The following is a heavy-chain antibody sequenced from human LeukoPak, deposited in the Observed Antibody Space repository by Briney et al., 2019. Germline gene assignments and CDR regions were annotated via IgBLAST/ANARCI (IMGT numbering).Heavy chain of an antibody. D-gene: IGHD3-22*01. CDR3: ARDRIIVVSDYYFDY. J-gene: IGHJ4*02. CDR2: IWYDESNK. Sequence: GGSLRLSCAASGFTFSSYGMHWVRQAPGKGLEWGAVIWYDESNKFYADSVKGRFTISRNNSKNTLYLQMNSLRAEVTAVYYCARDRIIVVSDYYFDYWGQGTLVTVSS. V-gene: IGHV3-33*01. CDR1: GFTFSSYG.